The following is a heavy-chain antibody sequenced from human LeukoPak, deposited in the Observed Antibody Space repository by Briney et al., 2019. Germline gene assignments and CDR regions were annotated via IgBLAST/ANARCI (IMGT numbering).Heavy chain of an antibody. CDR1: GFTFGAYY. J-gene: IGHJ5*02. V-gene: IGHV3-11*01. D-gene: IGHD2-21*02. CDR2: ISSSGSTI. CDR3: ARDPGSVVVTNNWFDP. Sequence: PGRSLRLSCAASGFTFGAYYMSWIRQARGKGREWVSYISSSGSTIYYADSVKGRFTISRDNAKNSLYLQMNSLRAEDTAVYYCARDPGSVVVTNNWFDPWGQGTLVTVSS.